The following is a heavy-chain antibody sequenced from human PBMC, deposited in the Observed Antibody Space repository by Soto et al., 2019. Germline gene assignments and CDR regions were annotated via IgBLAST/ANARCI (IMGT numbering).Heavy chain of an antibody. D-gene: IGHD6-13*01. J-gene: IGHJ6*02. CDR1: GFTFSSYA. Sequence: GGSLRLSCAASGFTFSSYAMSWVRQAPGKGLEWVSAISGSGGSTYYADSVKGRFTISRDNSKNTLYLQMNSLRAEDTAVYYCAKGIAAAGPTINYYYGMDVWGQGTTVTVSS. CDR3: AKGIAAAGPTINYYYGMDV. V-gene: IGHV3-23*01. CDR2: ISGSGGST.